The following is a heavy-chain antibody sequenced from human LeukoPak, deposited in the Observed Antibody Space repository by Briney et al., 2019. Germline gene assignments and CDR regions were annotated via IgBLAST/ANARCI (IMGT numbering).Heavy chain of an antibody. CDR1: EFSFSSYS. Sequence: GGSLRLSCAASEFSFSSYSMNWVRQAPGKGLEWVAVISYDGSNKYYADSVKGRFTISRDNSKNTLYLQMNSLRAEDTAVYYCARVGGSGSYYLYYFDYWGQGTLVTVSS. J-gene: IGHJ4*02. D-gene: IGHD3-10*01. CDR3: ARVGGSGSYYLYYFDY. CDR2: ISYDGSNK. V-gene: IGHV3-30*03.